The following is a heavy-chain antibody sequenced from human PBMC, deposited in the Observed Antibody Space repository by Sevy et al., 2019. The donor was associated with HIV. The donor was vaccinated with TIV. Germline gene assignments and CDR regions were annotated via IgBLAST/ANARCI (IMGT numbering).Heavy chain of an antibody. Sequence: SETLSLTCTVSGGSFGSSSYYWNWIRQPAGKGLEWIGRIYTSGTTNYNPSLKSRVTMSVDTSKNQFSLKLSSVTAAYTAVYYCAGRIAVAAFDYWGQGNLVTVSS. V-gene: IGHV4-61*02. CDR3: AGRIAVAAFDY. CDR1: GGSFGSSSYY. J-gene: IGHJ4*02. D-gene: IGHD6-19*01. CDR2: IYTSGTT.